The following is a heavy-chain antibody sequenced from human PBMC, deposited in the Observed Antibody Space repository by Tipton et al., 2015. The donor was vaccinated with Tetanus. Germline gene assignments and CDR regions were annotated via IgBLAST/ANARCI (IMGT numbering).Heavy chain of an antibody. CDR2: ISYSSTSI. J-gene: IGHJ5*01. CDR1: GFTFNTYG. CDR3: ARRGEARANWFDS. V-gene: IGHV3-48*02. Sequence: SLRLSCAASGFTFNTYGMNWVRQAPGKGLEWVSYISYSSTSIYYADSVKGRFVISRDNAKNSLYLQMKTLRDDDTAVYYCARRGEARANWFDSWGQGTLVTVSS.